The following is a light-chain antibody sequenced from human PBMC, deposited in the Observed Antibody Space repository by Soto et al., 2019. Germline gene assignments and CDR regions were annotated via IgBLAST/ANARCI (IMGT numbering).Light chain of an antibody. CDR1: QSVSNY. CDR3: QQRSNWPRT. CDR2: DAS. Sequence: EIVLTQSPATLSLSPGERATLSCRASQSVSNYLAWYQQKPGQAPRLLIYDASNRSTGIPARFSGSGSGTXXXXXXXXXXPXXXXVYYCQQRSNWPRTFGQGTKVEIK. J-gene: IGKJ1*01. V-gene: IGKV3-11*01.